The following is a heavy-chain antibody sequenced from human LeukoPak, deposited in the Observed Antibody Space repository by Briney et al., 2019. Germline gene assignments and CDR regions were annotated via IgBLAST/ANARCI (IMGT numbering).Heavy chain of an antibody. CDR1: GFTVSNNY. Sequence: GGSLRLSCAASGFTVSNNYMNWVRQAPGKGLEWVSVIYSGGNTYYADSVKGRFTVSRDNSKNTLYLQLNSLRAEDTAVYYCARGEWALKTWGQGTLVTVSS. V-gene: IGHV3-66*01. CDR3: ARGEWALKT. CDR2: IYSGGNT. J-gene: IGHJ5*02. D-gene: IGHD1-26*01.